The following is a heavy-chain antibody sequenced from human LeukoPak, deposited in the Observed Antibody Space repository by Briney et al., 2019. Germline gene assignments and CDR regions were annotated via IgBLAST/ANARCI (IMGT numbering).Heavy chain of an antibody. J-gene: IGHJ4*02. V-gene: IGHV3-23*01. CDR3: AKGGSDGGNSDY. Sequence: GGSLRLSCAASGFTFSTYTMNWVRQAPGKGLEWVSTISGSGVSRDYANSVKGRITISRDNSKNTLYLQMSSLRAEDTAVYYCAKGGSDGGNSDYWGQGTLVTVSS. D-gene: IGHD4-23*01. CDR2: ISGSGVSR. CDR1: GFTFSTYT.